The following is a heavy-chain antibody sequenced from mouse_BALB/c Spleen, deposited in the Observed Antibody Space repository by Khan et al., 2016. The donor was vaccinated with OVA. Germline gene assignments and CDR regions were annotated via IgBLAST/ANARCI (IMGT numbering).Heavy chain of an antibody. J-gene: IGHJ4*01. CDR1: GYAITSDYA. V-gene: IGHV3-2*02. Sequence: VQLKESGPGLVKPSQSLSLTCTVTGYAITSDYARNWIRQFPGNKLEWMGYISSTGSTSYNPSLKSRISITRDTSKNQFFLQLKSVTTEDTVTYYCARSLYYSYGYALDCWGRGTSVTVSS. CDR3: ARSLYYSYGYALDC. D-gene: IGHD2-14*01. CDR2: ISSTGST.